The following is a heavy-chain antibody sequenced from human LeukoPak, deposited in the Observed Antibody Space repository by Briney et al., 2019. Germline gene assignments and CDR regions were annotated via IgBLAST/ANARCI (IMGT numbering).Heavy chain of an antibody. V-gene: IGHV3-30*18. CDR3: AKVLLRDYYDSSGYRAPFDC. CDR1: GFTFSSYG. J-gene: IGHJ4*02. Sequence: SLRLSCAASGFTFSSYGMHWVRQAPGKGLEWVAVISYDGSNKYYVDSVKGRFTISRDNSKNTLYLQMNSLRAEDTAVYYCAKVLLRDYYDSSGYRAPFDCWGQGTLVTVSS. CDR2: ISYDGSNK. D-gene: IGHD3-22*01.